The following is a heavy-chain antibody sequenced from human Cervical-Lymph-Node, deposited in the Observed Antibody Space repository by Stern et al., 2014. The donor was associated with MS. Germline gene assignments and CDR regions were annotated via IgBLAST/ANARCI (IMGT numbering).Heavy chain of an antibody. CDR2: VTPLFGAA. J-gene: IGHJ6*02. Sequence: QDQLVQSGAEVKQPGSSVKVSCKPSGGTFSSQAISWVRQAPGQGLEWLGGVTPLFGAAHYAPKMQARVPIPEDEYTVAAPMELRSLRSDDTAVYYCARDEIGQTTTHYYYYGMDVWGQGTTVTVSS. D-gene: IGHD1-1*01. V-gene: IGHV1-69*12. CDR3: ARDEIGQTTTHYYYYGMDV. CDR1: GGTFSSQA.